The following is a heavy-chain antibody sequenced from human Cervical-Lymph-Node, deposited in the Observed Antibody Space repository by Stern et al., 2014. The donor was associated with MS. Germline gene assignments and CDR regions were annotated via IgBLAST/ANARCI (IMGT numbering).Heavy chain of an antibody. CDR1: GGTFSSYA. J-gene: IGHJ4*02. CDR2: IIPIFGTA. CDR3: AIDTDGYNFNKKISPTFAY. V-gene: IGHV1-69*01. D-gene: IGHD5-24*01. Sequence: QVQLMQSGAEVKKPGSSVKVSCKASGGTFSSYAISWVRQAPGQGLEWMGGIIPIFGTANYAQKFQGRVTITADESTSTAYMELSSLRSEDTAMYYCAIDTDGYNFNKKISPTFAYWGQGTLVTVSS.